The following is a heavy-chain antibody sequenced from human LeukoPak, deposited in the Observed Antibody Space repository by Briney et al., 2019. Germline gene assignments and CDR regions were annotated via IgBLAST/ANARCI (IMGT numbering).Heavy chain of an antibody. Sequence: GGSLRLSCAASGFTVSSNYMSWVRQAPGKGLEWVSVNSGGSTYYADSVKGRFTISRDNSKNTLYLQMNSLRAEDTAVYYCARVLWFGELLVDYWGQGTLVTASS. CDR1: GFTVSSNY. V-gene: IGHV3-53*01. CDR2: NSGGST. D-gene: IGHD3-10*01. CDR3: ARVLWFGELLVDY. J-gene: IGHJ4*02.